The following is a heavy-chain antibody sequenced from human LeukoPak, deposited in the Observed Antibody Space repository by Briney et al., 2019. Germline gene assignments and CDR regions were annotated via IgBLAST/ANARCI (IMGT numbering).Heavy chain of an antibody. Sequence: SETLSLTCAVSGGSISSGGYSWSWIRQPPGKGLEWIGYIYHSGSTYYNPSLKSRVTISVDRSKNQFSLQLNSMSAADTAVYYCVRHDGRGGATMGALDSWGQGSLVTVSS. CDR1: GGSISSGGYS. V-gene: IGHV4-30-2*01. J-gene: IGHJ4*02. CDR2: IYHSGST. D-gene: IGHD4/OR15-4a*01. CDR3: VRHDGRGGATMGALDS.